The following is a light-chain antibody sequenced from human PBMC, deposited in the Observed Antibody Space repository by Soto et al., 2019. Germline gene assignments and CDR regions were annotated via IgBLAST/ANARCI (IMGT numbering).Light chain of an antibody. CDR1: SGYSTYG. CDR3: QTWGTGIWV. J-gene: IGLJ3*02. V-gene: IGLV4-69*01. Sequence: QLVLTQSPSASASLGASVKLTCTLSSGYSTYGIAWHQQQPEKGPRFLMKLNSDGSHHKGDGIPDRFSGSSSGAERYLTISSLQLEDEADYYCQTWGTGIWVFGGGTELTVL. CDR2: LNSDGSH.